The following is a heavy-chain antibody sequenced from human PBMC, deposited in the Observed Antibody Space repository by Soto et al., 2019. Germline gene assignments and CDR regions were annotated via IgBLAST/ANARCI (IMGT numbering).Heavy chain of an antibody. V-gene: IGHV1-69*13. CDR2: IIPIFGTA. CDR1: GGTFSSYA. Sequence: SVKVSCKASGGTFSSYAISWVRQAPGQGLEWMGGIIPIFGTANYAQKFQGRVTITADESKSTAYMELSSLRSEDTAVYYCARATVRTWYFDLWGRGTLVTVSS. D-gene: IGHD4-17*01. J-gene: IGHJ2*01. CDR3: ARATVRTWYFDL.